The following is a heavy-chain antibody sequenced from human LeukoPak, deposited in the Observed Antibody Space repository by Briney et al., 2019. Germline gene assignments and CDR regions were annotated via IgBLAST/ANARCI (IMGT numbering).Heavy chain of an antibody. J-gene: IGHJ3*02. D-gene: IGHD3-3*01. CDR2: INSDGTST. CDR1: GFTFSNYW. V-gene: IGHV3-74*01. Sequence: GGSLRLSCAASGFTFSNYWMHWVRHAPGKGLMWVSHINSDGTSTTYADSVKGRFTISRDNAKNTLYLQMNSLRAEDTAVYYCVDPFGDILDIWGQGTMVTVSS. CDR3: VDPFGDILDI.